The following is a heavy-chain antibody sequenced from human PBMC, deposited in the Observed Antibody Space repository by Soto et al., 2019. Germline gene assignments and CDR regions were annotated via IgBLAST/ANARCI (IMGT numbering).Heavy chain of an antibody. CDR1: GGSISSYY. J-gene: IGHJ5*02. CDR2: IYYSGST. CDR3: ARVRCSGGSCYSGWFDP. V-gene: IGHV4-59*01. D-gene: IGHD2-15*01. Sequence: QVQLQESGPGLVKPSETLSLTCTVSGGSISSYYWSWIRQPPGKGLEWIGYIYYSGSTNYNPSLKSRGTISVDTSKNQFSLKLSSVTAADTAVYYCARVRCSGGSCYSGWFDPWGQGTLVTVSS.